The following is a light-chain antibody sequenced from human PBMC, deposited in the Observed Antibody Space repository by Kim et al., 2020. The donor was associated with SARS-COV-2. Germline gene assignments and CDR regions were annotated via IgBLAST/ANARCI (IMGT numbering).Light chain of an antibody. CDR3: QQYYSTPRT. CDR2: WAS. CDR1: QSVLYSSNNKNY. Sequence: DIVMTQSPDYLDVSLGERATINCKSSQSVLYSSNNKNYLAWYQQKPGQPPKLLIYWASTRESGVPDRFSGSGSGTDFTLTISSLQAEDVAVYYCQQYYSTPRTFGGGTKVDIK. J-gene: IGKJ4*01. V-gene: IGKV4-1*01.